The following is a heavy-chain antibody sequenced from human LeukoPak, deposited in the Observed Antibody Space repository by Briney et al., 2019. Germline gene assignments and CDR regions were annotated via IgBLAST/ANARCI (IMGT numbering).Heavy chain of an antibody. CDR3: ASHILTGYGMDV. V-gene: IGHV3-53*01. CDR1: GFTVSSNY. J-gene: IGHJ6*02. D-gene: IGHD3-9*01. Sequence: PGGSLRLSCAASGFTVSSNYMSWVRQAPGKGLEWVSVIYSGGSTYYADSVKGRFTISRDNAKNSLYLQMNSLRAEDTAVYYCASHILTGYGMDVWGQGTTVTVSS. CDR2: IYSGGST.